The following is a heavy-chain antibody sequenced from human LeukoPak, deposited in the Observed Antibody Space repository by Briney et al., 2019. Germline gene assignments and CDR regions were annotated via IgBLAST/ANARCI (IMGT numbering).Heavy chain of an antibody. V-gene: IGHV3-48*01. CDR2: ISSSSSTI. CDR1: GFTFSSYS. CDR3: AKSGAFYDFWSGYYGY. D-gene: IGHD3-3*01. J-gene: IGHJ4*02. Sequence: GGSLRLSCAASGFTFSSYSMNWVRQAPGKGLEWVSYISSSSSTIYYADSVKGRFTISRDNAKNSLYLQMNSLRAEDTAVYYCAKSGAFYDFWSGYYGYWGQGTLVTVSS.